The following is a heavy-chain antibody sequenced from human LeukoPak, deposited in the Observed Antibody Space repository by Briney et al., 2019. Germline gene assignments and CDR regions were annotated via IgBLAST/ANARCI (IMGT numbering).Heavy chain of an antibody. Sequence: GGSLRLSWAASGFTFSGYEMNWVRQAPGKGLEWVSYISRSGTIISYADSVKGRFTISRDNAKNSLYLQMNSLRAEDTAVYYCARERDDYYFDYWGQGTLVIVSS. CDR2: ISRSGTII. V-gene: IGHV3-48*03. J-gene: IGHJ4*02. CDR3: ARERDDYYFDY. CDR1: GFTFSGYE. D-gene: IGHD3-3*01.